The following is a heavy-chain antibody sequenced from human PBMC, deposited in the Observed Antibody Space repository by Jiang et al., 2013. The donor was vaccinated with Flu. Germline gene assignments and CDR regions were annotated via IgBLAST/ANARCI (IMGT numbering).Heavy chain of an antibody. D-gene: IGHD1-14*01. CDR2: TYYRSKWYN. V-gene: IGHV6-1*01. Sequence: TYYRSKWYNDYAVSVQSRITINPDASKNQFSLQLNSVTPEDTAVYYCARALAGITISQWGQGTLVTVSS. J-gene: IGHJ4*02. CDR3: ARALAGITISQ.